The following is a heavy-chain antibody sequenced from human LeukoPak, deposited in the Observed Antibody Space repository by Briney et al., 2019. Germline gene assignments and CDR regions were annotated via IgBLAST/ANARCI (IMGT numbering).Heavy chain of an antibody. Sequence: GGSLRLSCAASGFTFSNYWMHWVRHAPGKGLVWVSRIKGDGSHTIYADSVKGRFTISRDNAKNTLYLQIKSLRAEDTAVYYCVRDWGPFDFDSWGLGTLVTVSS. J-gene: IGHJ5*01. CDR1: GFTFSNYW. CDR3: VRDWGPFDFDS. CDR2: IKGDGSHT. V-gene: IGHV3-74*01. D-gene: IGHD3-16*01.